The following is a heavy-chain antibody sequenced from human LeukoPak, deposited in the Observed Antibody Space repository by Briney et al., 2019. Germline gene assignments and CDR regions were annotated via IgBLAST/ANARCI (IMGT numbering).Heavy chain of an antibody. CDR3: ARGYSPYYYYYYMDV. D-gene: IGHD4-11*01. CDR2: MNPNSGNT. Sequence: ASVKVSCKASGYTFTGYYMHWVRQAPGQGLEWMGWMNPNSGNTGYAQKFQGRVTMTRNTSISTAYMELSSLRSEDTAVYYCARGYSPYYYYYYMDVWGKGTTVTISS. V-gene: IGHV1-8*02. J-gene: IGHJ6*03. CDR1: GYTFTGYY.